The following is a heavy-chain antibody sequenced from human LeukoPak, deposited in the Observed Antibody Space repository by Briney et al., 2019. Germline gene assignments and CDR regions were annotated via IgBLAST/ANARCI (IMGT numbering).Heavy chain of an antibody. J-gene: IGHJ4*02. CDR2: ISAYNGNT. CDR3: ARGKPVLRFLEWLLGDLDY. CDR1: GYTFTSYG. Sequence: ASVKVSCKASGYTFTSYGISWVRQAPGQGLEWMGWISAYNGNTNYAQKLQGRVTMTTDTSTSTAYMELRSLRSDDTAVYYCARGKPVLRFLEWLLGDLDYWGQGTLATVSS. D-gene: IGHD3-3*01. V-gene: IGHV1-18*01.